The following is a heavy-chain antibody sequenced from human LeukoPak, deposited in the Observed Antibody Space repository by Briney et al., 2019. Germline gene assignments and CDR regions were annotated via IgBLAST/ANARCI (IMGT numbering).Heavy chain of an antibody. CDR1: GYTFTGYY. Sequence: ASVKVSCKASGYTFTGYYMYWVRQAPGQGLEWMGWINPNSGGTNYAQKFQGRVTMTRDTSISTAYMELSRLRSDDTAVYYCAREGSGYDYLFDYWGQGTLVTVSS. V-gene: IGHV1-2*02. J-gene: IGHJ4*02. CDR3: AREGSGYDYLFDY. CDR2: INPNSGGT. D-gene: IGHD5-12*01.